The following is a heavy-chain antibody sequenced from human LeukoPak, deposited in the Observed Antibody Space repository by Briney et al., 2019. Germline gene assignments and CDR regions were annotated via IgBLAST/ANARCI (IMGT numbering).Heavy chain of an antibody. CDR3: ARYVPVKTGPTRASFDY. D-gene: IGHD1-1*01. CDR1: GGSFNDYD. J-gene: IGHJ4*02. CDR2: INESGAT. Sequence: PSETLSLTCSVYGGSFNDYDWSWVRQAPGRGLQGIGEINESGATNCDPSLKSRVTMSIDTSKSQFSLSLRSVTAADTAVYFCARYVPVKTGPTRASFDYWGQGILVSVSS. V-gene: IGHV4-34*01.